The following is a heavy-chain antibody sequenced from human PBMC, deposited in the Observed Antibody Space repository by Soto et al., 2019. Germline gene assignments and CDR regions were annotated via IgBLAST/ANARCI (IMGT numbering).Heavy chain of an antibody. Sequence: QVQLQESGPGLVKPSQTLSLTCTVSGGSISSGDYYWSWIRQPPGKGLEWIGYIYYSGSTYYNPSLKSRVTISVDTSKNQFSRKLSAVTAADTGGYYCASYRVGHAFDIWGQGTMVTVSS. V-gene: IGHV4-30-4*01. CDR3: ASYRVGHAFDI. CDR1: GGSISSGDYY. D-gene: IGHD2-21*01. J-gene: IGHJ3*02. CDR2: IYYSGST.